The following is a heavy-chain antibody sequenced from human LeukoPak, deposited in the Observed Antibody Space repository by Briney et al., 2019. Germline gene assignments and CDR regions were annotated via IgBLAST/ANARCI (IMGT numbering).Heavy chain of an antibody. J-gene: IGHJ5*02. Sequence: GASEKVSCKVSGYTLTELSMHWVRQAPGKGLEWMGGFDPEDGETIYAQKFQGRVTMTEDTSTDTAYMELSSLRSEDTAVYYCATVCSGGSCYPNCFDPWGQGTLVTVSS. V-gene: IGHV1-24*01. CDR2: FDPEDGET. CDR3: ATVCSGGSCYPNCFDP. D-gene: IGHD2-15*01. CDR1: GYTLTELS.